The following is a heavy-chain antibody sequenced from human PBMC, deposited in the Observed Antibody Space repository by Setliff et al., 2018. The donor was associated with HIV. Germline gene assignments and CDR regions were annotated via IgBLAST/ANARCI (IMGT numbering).Heavy chain of an antibody. V-gene: IGHV5-51*01. CDR1: GYKFTDYW. CDR3: ARPQYHQSSDAFDI. Sequence: PGESLTISCKGFGYKFTDYWVGWVRQMPGEGLEWMGVIYGDGSDPRYSPSFQGKVTISVDKSINTAYLRWTSLKASDTALYYCARPQYHQSSDAFDIWGQGTMVTVSS. CDR2: IYGDGSDP. J-gene: IGHJ3*02.